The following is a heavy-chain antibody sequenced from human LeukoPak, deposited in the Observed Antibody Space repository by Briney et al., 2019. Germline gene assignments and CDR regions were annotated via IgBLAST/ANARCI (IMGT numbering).Heavy chain of an antibody. CDR1: GFTFSSYA. V-gene: IGHV3-23*01. Sequence: GGSLRLSCAASGFTFSSYAMSWVRQAPGKGLEWVSAISGSGGSTYYADSVKGRFTISRDNSKNTLYLQMNSLRAEDTAVYYCATGQGSDYDFWSGPPIGDAFDIWGQGTMVTVSS. CDR3: ATGQGSDYDFWSGPPIGDAFDI. J-gene: IGHJ3*02. CDR2: ISGSGGST. D-gene: IGHD3-3*01.